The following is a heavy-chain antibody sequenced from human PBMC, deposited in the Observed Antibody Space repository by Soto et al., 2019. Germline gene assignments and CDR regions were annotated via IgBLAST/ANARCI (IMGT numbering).Heavy chain of an antibody. CDR2: INPNSGGT. D-gene: IGHD3-22*01. CDR1: GYTFTGYY. J-gene: IGHJ4*02. CDR3: AREGYYDSSGYYPSFIDY. Sequence: VASVKVSCKASGYTFTGYYMHWVRQAPGQGLEWMGWINPNSGGTNYAQKFQGRVTMTRDTSISTAYMELSRLRSDDTAVYYCAREGYYDSSGYYPSFIDYWGQGTLVTVSS. V-gene: IGHV1-2*02.